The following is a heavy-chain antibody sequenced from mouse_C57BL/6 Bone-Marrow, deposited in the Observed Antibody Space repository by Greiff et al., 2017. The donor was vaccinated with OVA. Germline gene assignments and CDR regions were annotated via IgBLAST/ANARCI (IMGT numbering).Heavy chain of an antibody. Sequence: QVQLKQSGAELARPGASVKLSCKASGYTFTSYGISWVKQRTGQGLEWIGEIYPRSGNTYYTEKFKGKATLTADKSSSTAYMELRSLTSEDAAFYFSARRIRFAYWGQGTLVTVSA. J-gene: IGHJ3*01. CDR2: IYPRSGNT. CDR3: ARRIRFAY. V-gene: IGHV1-81*01. CDR1: GYTFTSYG.